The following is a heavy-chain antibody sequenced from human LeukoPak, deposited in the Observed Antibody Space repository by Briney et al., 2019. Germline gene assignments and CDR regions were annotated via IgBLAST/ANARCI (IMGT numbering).Heavy chain of an antibody. Sequence: GGSLRLSCAASGFTFSSYAMSWVRQAPGKGLEWVSAISGSGGSTYYADSVKGRFTISRDNSKNTLYLQMNSLRAEDTAVYYCAKDRGAYYYGSGSYYDAFDIWGQGTMVTVSS. J-gene: IGHJ3*02. D-gene: IGHD3-10*01. CDR3: AKDRGAYYYGSGSYYDAFDI. CDR2: ISGSGGST. CDR1: GFTFSSYA. V-gene: IGHV3-23*01.